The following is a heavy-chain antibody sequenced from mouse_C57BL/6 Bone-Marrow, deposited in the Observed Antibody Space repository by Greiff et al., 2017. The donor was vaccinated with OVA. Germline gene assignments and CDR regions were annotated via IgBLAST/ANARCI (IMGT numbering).Heavy chain of an antibody. CDR3: ARESGIYYGYALAMDY. D-gene: IGHD2-2*01. CDR1: GFTFSDYY. CDR2: INYDGSST. J-gene: IGHJ4*01. Sequence: EVMLVESEGGLVQPGRSMKLSCTASGFTFSDYYMAWVRQVPEKGLEWVANINYDGSSTYYLDSLKSRFIISRDNAKNILYLQMSSLKSEDTATYYCARESGIYYGYALAMDYWGQGTSVTVSS. V-gene: IGHV5-16*01.